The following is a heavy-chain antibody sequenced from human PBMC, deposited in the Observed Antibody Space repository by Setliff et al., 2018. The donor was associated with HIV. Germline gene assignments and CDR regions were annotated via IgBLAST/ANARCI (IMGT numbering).Heavy chain of an antibody. Sequence: PSETLSLTCAVYGGAFSGYYWTWIRQSPGRGLEWIGEVNHKGVANCSPSLMRRATISADTSKNQFSLRLSSVTAADTALYFCTRAQIAAPRPFDYWGQGTLVTVPQ. D-gene: IGHD2-21*01. CDR2: VNHKGVA. CDR3: TRAQIAAPRPFDY. V-gene: IGHV4-34*01. J-gene: IGHJ4*02. CDR1: GGAFSGYY.